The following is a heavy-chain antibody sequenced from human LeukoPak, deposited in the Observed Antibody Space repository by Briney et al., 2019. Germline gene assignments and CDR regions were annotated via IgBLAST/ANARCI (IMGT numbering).Heavy chain of an antibody. J-gene: IGHJ4*02. V-gene: IGHV4-59*08. CDR3: ARRPTGDPKFDY. D-gene: IGHD7-27*01. CDR1: GGSISTYY. Sequence: SETLSLTCTVSGGSISTYYWSWIRQPPGKGLEWIGYIYSSGSTYYNPSLKSRVTISVDTSKNRFSLKLSTVTAADTAVYYCARRPTGDPKFDYWGQGTLVTVSS. CDR2: IYSSGST.